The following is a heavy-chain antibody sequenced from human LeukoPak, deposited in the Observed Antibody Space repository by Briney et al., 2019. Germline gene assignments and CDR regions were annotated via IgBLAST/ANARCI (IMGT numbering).Heavy chain of an antibody. J-gene: IGHJ6*03. V-gene: IGHV4-34*01. D-gene: IGHD5-24*01. CDR1: GGSFSGYY. Sequence: SETLSLTCAVYGGSFSGYYWSWIRQPPGKGLEWIGEINHSGSTGYNPSLKSRVTISVDTSKNQFSLKLSSVTAADTAVYYCARGHRNVEVDYYYMDVWGKGTTVTVSS. CDR3: ARGHRNVEVDYYYMDV. CDR2: INHSGST.